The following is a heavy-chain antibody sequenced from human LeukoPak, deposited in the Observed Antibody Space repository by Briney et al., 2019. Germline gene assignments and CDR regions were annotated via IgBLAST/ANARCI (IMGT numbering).Heavy chain of an antibody. V-gene: IGHV5-51*01. CDR3: ASASRGRYSSGWSSFDS. CDR2: IYPGDSDT. J-gene: IGHJ4*02. D-gene: IGHD6-19*01. Sequence: GESLKISCKGFGYSFSSYWIGWVRQMPGKGLEWMGIIYPGDSDTRYSPSFQGQVTISADKSISTAYLQWSSLKASDTAMYYCASASRGRYSSGWSSFDSWGQGTLVTVSS. CDR1: GYSFSSYW.